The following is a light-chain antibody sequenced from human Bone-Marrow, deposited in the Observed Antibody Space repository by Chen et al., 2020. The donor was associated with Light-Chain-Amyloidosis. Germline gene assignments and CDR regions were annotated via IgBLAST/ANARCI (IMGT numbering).Light chain of an antibody. J-gene: IGLJ3*02. Sequence: NFMLTQPHSVSESPGKTLTISCTVSSGSIASNYVQWYQQRPGSAPTTVISEDNHRPYVLAGRFSGASDSGSNSASLTISGLKTEGEADYCWQSYDSSNHGVFGGGTKLTVL. CDR2: EDN. CDR3: QSYDSSNHGV. V-gene: IGLV6-57*02. CDR1: SGSIASNY.